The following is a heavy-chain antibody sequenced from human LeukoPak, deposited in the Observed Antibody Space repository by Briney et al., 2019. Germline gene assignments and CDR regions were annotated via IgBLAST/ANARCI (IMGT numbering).Heavy chain of an antibody. J-gene: IGHJ5*02. CDR3: ARDLIAVRPGEFDP. CDR1: GYTFTTYG. CDR2: ISAYNGNT. D-gene: IGHD6-6*01. Sequence: GASVKVSCKASGYTFTTYGISWVRQAAGQGLEWMGWISAYNGNTNYAQNVQGRVTMTTDTSTSTAYLEVRRLRYDDTAVYFCARDLIAVRPGEFDPWGQGTLVIVSS. V-gene: IGHV1-18*04.